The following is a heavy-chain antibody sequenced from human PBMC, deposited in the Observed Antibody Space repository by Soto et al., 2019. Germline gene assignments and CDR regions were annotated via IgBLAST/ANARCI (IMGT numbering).Heavy chain of an antibody. CDR2: ISASGGYK. CDR3: AGERSALPGARDAMDV. V-gene: IGHV3-21*01. CDR1: GFNFNTYS. J-gene: IGHJ6*02. D-gene: IGHD1-26*01. Sequence: SCAASGFNFNTYSMNWVRQAPGKGLEWVSFISASGGYKYYADSVRGRFTISRDNAKKSVYLEMNSLTADDTAVYYCAGERSALPGARDAMDVWGQGTTVTVSS.